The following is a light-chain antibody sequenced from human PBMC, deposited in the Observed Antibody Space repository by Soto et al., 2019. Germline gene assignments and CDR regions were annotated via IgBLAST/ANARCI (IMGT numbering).Light chain of an antibody. CDR3: QSYDSSLSGVL. Sequence: QAVVTQPPSVSGAPGQRVTISCTGSSSNIGAGYDVHWYQQLPGTAPKLLIYDNINRPSGVPDRFSGSKSGTSASLAITGLQAEDEADYYCQSYDSSLSGVLFGGGTQLTVL. CDR1: SSNIGAGYD. CDR2: DNI. J-gene: IGLJ2*01. V-gene: IGLV1-40*01.